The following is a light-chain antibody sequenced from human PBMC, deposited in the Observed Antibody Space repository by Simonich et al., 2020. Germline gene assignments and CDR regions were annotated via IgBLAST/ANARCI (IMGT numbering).Light chain of an antibody. J-gene: IGLJ2*01. CDR3: YSAADNNVV. Sequence: SYELTQPSSVSVSPGQTARITCSGDVLAKKYARWFQQKPGQAPVLVIYKDSERPSGIHERFSGSSSGTTVTSTISGAQVEDEADYYCYSAADNNVVFGGGTKLTVL. CDR2: KDS. CDR1: VLAKKY. V-gene: IGLV3-27*01.